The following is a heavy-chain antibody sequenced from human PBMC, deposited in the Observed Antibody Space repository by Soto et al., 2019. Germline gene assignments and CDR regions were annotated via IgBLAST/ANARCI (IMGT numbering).Heavy chain of an antibody. CDR2: VYYNGDT. CDR3: ARLEGLATISYYFDF. J-gene: IGHJ4*02. D-gene: IGHD3-9*01. Sequence: SETLSLTFSVSGGSVSSGSFYWGWVRQPPGKGLEWIGNVYYNGDTSYNPSLQTRVTISLDKSKSQFSLKLTSMTAADSAVYFCARLEGLATISYYFDFWGQGALVTVSS. CDR1: GGSVSSGSFY. V-gene: IGHV4-39*01.